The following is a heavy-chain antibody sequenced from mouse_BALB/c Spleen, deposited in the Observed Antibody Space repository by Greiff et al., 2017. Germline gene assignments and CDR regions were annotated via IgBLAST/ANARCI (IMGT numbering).Heavy chain of an antibody. CDR3: ARGLYYYGSSYNAMDY. Sequence: EVQLQQSGPELVKPGASVKMSCKASGYTFTSYVMHWVKQKPGQGLEWIGYINPYNDGTKYNEKFKGKATLTSDKSSSTAYMELSSLTSEDSAVYYCARGLYYYGSSYNAMDYWGQGTSVTVSS. V-gene: IGHV1-14*01. J-gene: IGHJ4*01. CDR1: GYTFTSYV. D-gene: IGHD1-1*01. CDR2: INPYNDGT.